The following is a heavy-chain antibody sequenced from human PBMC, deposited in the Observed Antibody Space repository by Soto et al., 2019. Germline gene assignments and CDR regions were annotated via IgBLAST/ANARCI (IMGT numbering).Heavy chain of an antibody. CDR1: GGTFSSYA. D-gene: IGHD6-19*01. J-gene: IGHJ4*02. V-gene: IGHV1-69*01. Sequence: QVQLVQSGAEVKKPGSSVKVPCKASGGTFSSYAISWVRQAPGQGLEWMGGIIPIFGTVKYAQKLQGRVTITADESTSTAYMELSSVRSEDTALYYCARGVIAVAGTPLGYFDYWGQGTLVTVSS. CDR3: ARGVIAVAGTPLGYFDY. CDR2: IIPIFGTV.